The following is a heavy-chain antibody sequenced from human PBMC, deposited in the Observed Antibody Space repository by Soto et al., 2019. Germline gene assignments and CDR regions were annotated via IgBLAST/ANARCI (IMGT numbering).Heavy chain of an antibody. Sequence: QVQLVQSGAEVKKPGASVKVSCKASGYTFTSYDINWVRQATGQGLEWMGWMNPNSGNTGYAQKFQGRVTMTRNTSISTAYMELSSLRSEDTAVYCCARGPPTRRGQQLDYWGQGTLVTVSS. J-gene: IGHJ4*02. CDR3: ARGPPTRRGQQLDY. CDR2: MNPNSGNT. D-gene: IGHD6-13*01. CDR1: GYTFTSYD. V-gene: IGHV1-8*01.